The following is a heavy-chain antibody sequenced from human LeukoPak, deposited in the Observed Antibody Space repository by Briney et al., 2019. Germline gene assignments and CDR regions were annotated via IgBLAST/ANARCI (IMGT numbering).Heavy chain of an antibody. CDR2: SSSRSSTI. Sequence: GGSLRLSCAASGFTFSSYSMNWVRQAPGKGLEWVSYSSSRSSTIYYGDSVKGRFTISRDNAKNSLYLQMNSLRAEDTAVYYCARDGYYYGSGSYYKVDFDYWGQGTLVTVSS. CDR3: ARDGYYYGSGSYYKVDFDY. J-gene: IGHJ4*02. CDR1: GFTFSSYS. D-gene: IGHD3-10*01. V-gene: IGHV3-48*01.